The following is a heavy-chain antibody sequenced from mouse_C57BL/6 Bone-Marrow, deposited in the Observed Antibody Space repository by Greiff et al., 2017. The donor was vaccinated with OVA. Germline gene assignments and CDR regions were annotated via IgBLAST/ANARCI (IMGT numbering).Heavy chain of an antibody. D-gene: IGHD3-2*02. J-gene: IGHJ2*01. V-gene: IGHV1-18*01. CDR1: GYTFTDYN. CDR3: ARFVTAQATCYFDY. CDR2: INPNNGGT. Sequence: EVQLQQSGPELVKPGASVKIPCKASGYTFTDYNMDWVKQSHGKSLEWIGDINPNNGGTIYNQKFKGKATLTVDKSSSTAYMELRSLTSEDTAVYYCARFVTAQATCYFDYWGQGTTLTVSS.